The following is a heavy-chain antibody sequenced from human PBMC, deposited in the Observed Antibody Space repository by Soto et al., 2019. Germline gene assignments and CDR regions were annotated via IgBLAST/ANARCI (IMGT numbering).Heavy chain of an antibody. Sequence: QVQLQESGPGLVKPSETLSLTCTVSGGSISSYYWSWIRQPAGKGLEWIGRIYTSGGTNYNPSLNSRVTMSVDTSKNQFSLKLSSVTAADTAVYYCARDRQLFYYYYGMHVLGQETTVTVSS. CDR1: GGSISSYY. D-gene: IGHD5-18*01. CDR2: IYTSGGT. J-gene: IGHJ6*02. V-gene: IGHV4-4*07. CDR3: ARDRQLFYYYYGMHV.